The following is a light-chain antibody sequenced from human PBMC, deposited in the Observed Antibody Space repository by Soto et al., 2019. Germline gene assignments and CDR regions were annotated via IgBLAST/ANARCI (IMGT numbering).Light chain of an antibody. Sequence: SHELTQPPSVSVAPGPTARITCGGNNIGSKSVHWYQQKPGQAPVLVVYEDSDRPSGIPERFSGSNSGNTATLTISRVEAGDEADYYCQVWDSSSDHPVFGGGTKLTVL. V-gene: IGLV3-21*02. CDR2: EDS. CDR3: QVWDSSSDHPV. CDR1: NIGSKS. J-gene: IGLJ2*01.